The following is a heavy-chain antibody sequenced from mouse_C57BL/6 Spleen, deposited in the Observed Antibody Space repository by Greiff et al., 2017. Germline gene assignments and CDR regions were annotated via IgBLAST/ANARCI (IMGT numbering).Heavy chain of an antibody. CDR2: IYPGNSDT. D-gene: IGHD6-1*01. J-gene: IGHJ4*01. CDR1: GYTFTSYW. Sequence: EVQLQQSGTVLARPGASVKMSCKTSGYTFTSYWMHWVKQRPGQGLEWIGAIYPGNSDTSYNQKFKGKAKLTAVTSASTAYMELSSLTNEDSAVYYRTRSRGSSLYAMDYWGQGTSVTVSS. CDR3: TRSRGSSLYAMDY. V-gene: IGHV1-5*01.